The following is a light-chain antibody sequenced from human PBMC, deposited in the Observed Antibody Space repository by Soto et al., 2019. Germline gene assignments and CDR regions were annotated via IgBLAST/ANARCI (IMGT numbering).Light chain of an antibody. CDR1: QSISVW. Sequence: DIQMTQSPSTLSASVGDRVTITCRASQSISVWLAWYQQKAGKAPNLLIYKASRLESGVPSRFSGSGSETEFTLTISGLQPGDSATYYCQQYNGYSPTFGQGTK. CDR3: QQYNGYSPT. V-gene: IGKV1-5*03. CDR2: KAS. J-gene: IGKJ1*01.